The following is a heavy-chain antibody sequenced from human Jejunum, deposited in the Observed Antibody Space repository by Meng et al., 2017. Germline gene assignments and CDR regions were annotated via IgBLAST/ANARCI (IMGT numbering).Heavy chain of an antibody. CDR3: AKKGSNGGNGFDF. J-gene: IGHJ4*02. V-gene: IGHV3-30-3*02. D-gene: IGHD4-23*01. CDR2: ISYDGSNK. Sequence: QVQLVESGGGVVQPGRSLRLSCTASGFIFSNYALHWVRQAPGKGLEWVAVISYDGSNKYYADSVKGRLTISRDNSRNTLYLQMNSLEADDTAVYYCAKKGSNGGNGFDFWGQGTLVTVSS. CDR1: GFIFSNYA.